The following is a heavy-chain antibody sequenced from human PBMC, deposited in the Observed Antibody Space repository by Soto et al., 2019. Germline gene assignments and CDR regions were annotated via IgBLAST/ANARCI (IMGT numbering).Heavy chain of an antibody. D-gene: IGHD6-13*01. J-gene: IGHJ4*02. Sequence: PSETLSLTCAVSGGSISTSNWWSWVRQPPGKGLEWIGEVYRTGSTNYNPSLESRLTISVDKSKNQFSLKLTSVTAADTAVYYLARARATIAAAAIFDCWGQGTLVTVS. CDR1: GGSISTSNW. CDR2: VYRTGST. V-gene: IGHV4-4*02. CDR3: ARARATIAAAAIFDC.